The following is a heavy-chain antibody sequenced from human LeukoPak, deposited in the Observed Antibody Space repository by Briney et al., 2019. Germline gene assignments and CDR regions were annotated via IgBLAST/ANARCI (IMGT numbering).Heavy chain of an antibody. CDR2: INPNSGGT. D-gene: IGHD3-22*01. CDR1: GYTFTGYY. CDR3: ARGSGITMIVVVMAPDY. J-gene: IGHJ4*02. Sequence: ASVKVSCKASGYTFTGYYMHWVRQAPGHGLEWMGWINPNSGGTNYAQKFQGRVTMTRDTSISTAYMELSRLRSDDTAVYYCARGSGITMIVVVMAPDYWGQGTLVTVSS. V-gene: IGHV1-2*02.